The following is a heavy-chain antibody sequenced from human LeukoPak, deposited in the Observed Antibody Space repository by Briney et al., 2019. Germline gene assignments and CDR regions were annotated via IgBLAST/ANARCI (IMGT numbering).Heavy chain of an antibody. V-gene: IGHV1-2*06. Sequence: GALVKVSCKASGYTFTGYYMHWVRQAPGQGLEWMGRINPNSGGTNYAQKFQGRVTMTRDTSISTAYMELSRLRSDYTAVYYCARAVAQQLVFDYWGQGTLVTVSS. CDR1: GYTFTGYY. D-gene: IGHD6-13*01. CDR2: INPNSGGT. CDR3: ARAVAQQLVFDY. J-gene: IGHJ4*02.